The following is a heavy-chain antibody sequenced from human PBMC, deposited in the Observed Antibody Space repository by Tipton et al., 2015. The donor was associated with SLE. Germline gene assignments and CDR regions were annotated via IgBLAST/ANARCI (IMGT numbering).Heavy chain of an antibody. J-gene: IGHJ4*02. CDR1: GGSISSGSYY. CDR3: AREDVGYCNGGSCPYYVDY. V-gene: IGHV4-61*02. D-gene: IGHD2-15*01. CDR2: IYTTGDT. Sequence: TLSLTCTVSGGSISSGSYYWSWIRQPAGKGLEWIGRIYTTGDTNYNSSLKSRLTLSVDTSKNQFSLRLSSVTAADTAVYYCAREDVGYCNGGSCPYYVDYWGQGTLVTVSS.